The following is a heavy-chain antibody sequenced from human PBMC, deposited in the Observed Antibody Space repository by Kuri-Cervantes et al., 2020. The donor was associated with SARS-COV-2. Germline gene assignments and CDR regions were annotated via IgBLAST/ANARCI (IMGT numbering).Heavy chain of an antibody. CDR2: ISSDGTTV. J-gene: IGHJ5*02. V-gene: IGHV3-30*04. Sequence: GESLKISCAASGFILGRYAMHWVRRAPGRGLEWVAVISSDGTTVYYADSVKGRFTISRDNSKSTVYLQMNSLRPEDTALYYCASSCGYSCFKFYNNWFDTWGQGTKVTVSS. D-gene: IGHD5-12*01. CDR1: GFILGRYA. CDR3: ASSCGYSCFKFYNNWFDT.